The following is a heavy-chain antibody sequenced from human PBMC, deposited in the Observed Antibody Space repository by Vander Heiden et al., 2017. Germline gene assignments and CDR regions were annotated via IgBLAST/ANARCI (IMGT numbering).Heavy chain of an antibody. CDR3: ARRGGDGDWFDP. V-gene: IGHV1-46*01. D-gene: IGHD3-16*01. J-gene: IGHJ5*02. Sequence: QVQLVQSGAEVKKPGASVKVSCKASGYTFTSYYMHWVRQAPGQGLEWMGIINPSGGSTSYAQKFQGRVTMTRDTSTSTVYMQLSSLRSEDTAVYYCARRGGDGDWFDPWGQGTLVTVSS. CDR1: GYTFTSYY. CDR2: INPSGGST.